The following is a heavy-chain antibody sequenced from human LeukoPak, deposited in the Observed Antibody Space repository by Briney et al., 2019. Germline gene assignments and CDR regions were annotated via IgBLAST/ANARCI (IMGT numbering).Heavy chain of an antibody. CDR1: GFTFSSYG. D-gene: IGHD1/OR15-1a*01. V-gene: IGHV3-33*01. CDR3: GREGSSRTIDY. J-gene: IGHJ4*02. Sequence: GMSLRLSCAASGFTFSSYGMHWVRQAPGKGLEWVAVIWYDGSQRYYADSVKGRFTISRDSSKNTLYLQMDSLRADDTAVYYCGREGSSRTIDYWGQGTLVTVSS. CDR2: IWYDGSQR.